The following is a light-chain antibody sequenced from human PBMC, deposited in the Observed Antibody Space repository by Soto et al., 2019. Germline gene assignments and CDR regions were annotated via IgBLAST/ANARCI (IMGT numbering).Light chain of an antibody. Sequence: DIQMTQSPSSLSASIGDRVTITCRASQSISSYLNWYQQRPGKPPKLLIYAASSLQSGVPSRFSGSGSGTAFTLTISCLQPEDFATYYCQQSDTTPITFGQGTRLEIE. CDR2: AAS. V-gene: IGKV1-39*01. CDR1: QSISSY. J-gene: IGKJ5*01. CDR3: QQSDTTPIT.